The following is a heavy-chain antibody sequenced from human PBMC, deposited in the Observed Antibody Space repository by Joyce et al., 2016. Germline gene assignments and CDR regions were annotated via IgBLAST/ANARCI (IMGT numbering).Heavy chain of an antibody. CDR2: ISTHWRII. J-gene: IGHJ3*01. CDR1: GFTLSNYW. D-gene: IGHD3-10*01. CDR3: ARAHLNRGSPHDAFDL. V-gene: IGHV3-74*01. Sequence: DVELVESGGDQIQPGGSLRLSCAASGFTLSNYWIHWVRQFPGKGLLLRSRISTHWRIIDFADSVEGRFTVSRDNARNTLHLQMMSLRADDTAVYYCARAHLNRGSPHDAFDLWGQGTLVAVSS.